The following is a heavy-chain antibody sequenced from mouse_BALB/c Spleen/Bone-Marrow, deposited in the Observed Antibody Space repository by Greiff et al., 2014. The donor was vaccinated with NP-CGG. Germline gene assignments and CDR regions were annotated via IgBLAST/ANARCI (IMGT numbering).Heavy chain of an antibody. CDR2: HYPGHSDT. CDR1: GYSFTRYW. CDR3: TRSPTMITTYSGAMDY. D-gene: IGHD2-4*01. V-gene: IGHV1-5*01. Sequence: VQLKQSGTVLARPGASVKMSCKASGYSFTRYWMHWVKQRPGQGLGWIGAHYPGHSDTSYKQKFKGKAKLTAVSSASTAYMELSSLTNEDSAVYYCTRSPTMITTYSGAMDYWGQGTSVTVSA. J-gene: IGHJ4*01.